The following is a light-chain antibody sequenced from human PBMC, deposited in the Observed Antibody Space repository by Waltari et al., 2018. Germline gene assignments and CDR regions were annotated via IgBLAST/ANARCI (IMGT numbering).Light chain of an antibody. CDR2: GAS. CDR3: QQYNTYST. J-gene: IGKJ1*01. V-gene: IGKV1-5*03. Sequence: DVQMTQSPSTLPASVGDRVTLTCRASQSVSVWLAWYQQKPGKAPKLLISGASSLESGVPSRFSGSGSGTEFTLTISGLQPEDFATYYCQQYNTYSTFGQGTKVEIK. CDR1: QSVSVW.